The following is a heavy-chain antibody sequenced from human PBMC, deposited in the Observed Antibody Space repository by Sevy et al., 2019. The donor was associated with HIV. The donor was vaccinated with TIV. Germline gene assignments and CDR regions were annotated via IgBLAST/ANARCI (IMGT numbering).Heavy chain of an antibody. CDR3: TRDTWELLTGMAYYYSGMDV. D-gene: IGHD1-26*01. V-gene: IGHV1-18*01. J-gene: IGHJ6*02. CDR2: ISPYDGDT. Sequence: ASVKVSCQSSGYNFNIYTIHWVRQARGQGLEWVGRISPYDGDTDYAHNFHGRVSLTMDTSTSTAYLGLTSLRSDDTAVYFCTRDTWELLTGMAYYYSGMDVWGQGTTVTVSS. CDR1: GYNFNIYT.